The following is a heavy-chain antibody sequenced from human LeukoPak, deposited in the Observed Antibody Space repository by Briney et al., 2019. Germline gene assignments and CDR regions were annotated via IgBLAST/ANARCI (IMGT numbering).Heavy chain of an antibody. J-gene: IGHJ4*02. CDR3: SVSRGNPNYFDY. V-gene: IGHV3-66*02. CDR1: GFTVSSNY. Sequence: GGSLRLSCAASGFTVSSNYMSWVRQAPGKGLEWVSVIYSGGSTYYADSVKGRFTISRDNSKNTLYLQMNSLRAEDTAVYYCSVSRGNPNYFDYWGQGTLVTASS. CDR2: IYSGGST. D-gene: IGHD1-14*01.